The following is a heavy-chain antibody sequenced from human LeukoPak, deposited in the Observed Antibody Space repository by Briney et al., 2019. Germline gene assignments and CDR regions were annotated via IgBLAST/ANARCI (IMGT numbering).Heavy chain of an antibody. V-gene: IGHV1-18*01. CDR3: ARDPGRIVVVPAADDAFDI. J-gene: IGHJ3*02. CDR1: GYTFTSYG. Sequence: ASVKVSCKASGYTFTSYGISWVRQAPGQGLEWMGRISAYNGNTNYAQKLQGRVTMTTDTSTSTAYMELRSLRSDDTAVYYCARDPGRIVVVPAADDAFDIWGQGTMVTVSS. D-gene: IGHD2-2*01. CDR2: ISAYNGNT.